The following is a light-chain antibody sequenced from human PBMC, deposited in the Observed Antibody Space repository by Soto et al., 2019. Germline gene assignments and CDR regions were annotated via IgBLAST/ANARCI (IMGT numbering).Light chain of an antibody. Sequence: EIVLTQSPGTLSLSPRERASLPCRASESVSRNYVAWYQQKPGQAPRLLIYGASSRATGIPDRFSGSGSGTDFTLTISRLEPEDLAVYFCQQYGTSPWTFGQGTKVEIK. CDR1: ESVSRNY. CDR3: QQYGTSPWT. CDR2: GAS. V-gene: IGKV3-20*01. J-gene: IGKJ1*01.